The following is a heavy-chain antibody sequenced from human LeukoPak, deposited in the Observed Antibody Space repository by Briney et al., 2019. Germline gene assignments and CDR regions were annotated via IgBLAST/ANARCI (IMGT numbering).Heavy chain of an antibody. D-gene: IGHD3-16*02. J-gene: IGHJ3*02. Sequence: ASVNVSCKASGYEFSSYGISWVRQAPGQGLEWMGWISAYNGKTKYAEKFQGRLTMTTETSTSTAYMELRSLTSADTAVYYCAKDSPRDDYVRGSYRYSCRGLDIWGQGTLVTASS. CDR2: ISAYNGKT. CDR1: GYEFSSYG. CDR3: AKDSPRDDYVRGSYRYSCRGLDI. V-gene: IGHV1-18*01.